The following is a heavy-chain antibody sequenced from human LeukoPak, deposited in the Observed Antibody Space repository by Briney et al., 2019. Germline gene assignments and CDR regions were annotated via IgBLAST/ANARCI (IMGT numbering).Heavy chain of an antibody. Sequence: SETLSLTCAVYGGSFSGYYWSWIRQPPGKGLEWIGEINHSGSTNYNPSLKSRVTISVDTSKNQFSLKLSSVTAVDTAVYYCAAVVPAAMYWGQGTLVTVSS. J-gene: IGHJ4*02. CDR2: INHSGST. CDR3: AAVVPAAMY. D-gene: IGHD2-2*01. V-gene: IGHV4-34*01. CDR1: GGSFSGYY.